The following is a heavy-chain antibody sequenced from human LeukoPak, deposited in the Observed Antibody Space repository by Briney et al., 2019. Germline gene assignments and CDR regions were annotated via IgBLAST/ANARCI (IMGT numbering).Heavy chain of an antibody. CDR3: AKDRRPMVVTPSWAFDI. D-gene: IGHD4-23*01. V-gene: IGHV3-23*01. CDR2: TSGGSSST. CDR1: GFTFSNYA. J-gene: IGHJ3*02. Sequence: GGSLRLSCAASGFTFSNYAMSWVRQAPGKGLEWVSATSGGSSSTYYADSVKGRFTISRDKSKNTLSLQLNSLRAEDTALYYCAKDRRPMVVTPSWAFDIWGQGTLVTVSS.